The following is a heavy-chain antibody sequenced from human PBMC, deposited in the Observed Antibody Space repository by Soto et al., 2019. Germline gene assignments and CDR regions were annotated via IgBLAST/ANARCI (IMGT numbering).Heavy chain of an antibody. CDR3: ARSYSSGWEFDY. V-gene: IGHV3-11*01. CDR1: GFTFSNYY. CDR2: ISSTGRTI. D-gene: IGHD6-19*01. Sequence: MLGGSLRLSCGASGFTFSNYYMSWIRQAPGKGLEWVSYISSTGRTIYYADSVKGRFTVSRDNAQNSLSLKLNSLRVEDTAVYYCARSYSSGWEFDYWGQGTQVTVSS. J-gene: IGHJ4*02.